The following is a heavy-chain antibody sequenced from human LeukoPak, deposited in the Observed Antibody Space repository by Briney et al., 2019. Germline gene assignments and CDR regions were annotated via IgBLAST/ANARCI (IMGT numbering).Heavy chain of an antibody. J-gene: IGHJ4*02. CDR3: AQVYIGNPLAC. D-gene: IGHD4-23*01. CDR2: VSGSGTYA. V-gene: IGHV3-23*01. CDR1: GFTFSSYA. Sequence: GGSLRLSCAASGFTFSSYAMTWVRQTPGKGLEWVSTVSGSGTYAYYADSVKGRFTTSRDNSNDILYLQMNSLRAEDTAVYYCAQVYIGNPLACWGQGTLLTVSS.